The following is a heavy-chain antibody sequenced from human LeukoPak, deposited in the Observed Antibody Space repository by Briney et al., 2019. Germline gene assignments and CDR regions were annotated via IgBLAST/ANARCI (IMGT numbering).Heavy chain of an antibody. D-gene: IGHD6-13*01. Sequence: SQTLSLTCTVSGGSISSGGYYWSWIRQHPGKGLEWIGYIYYSGSTYYNPSLKSRVTISVDTSKNQFSLKLSSVTAADTAVYYCARRDSSSWSTKEARWFDPWGQGTLVTVSS. J-gene: IGHJ5*02. V-gene: IGHV4-31*03. CDR2: IYYSGST. CDR1: GGSISSGGYY. CDR3: ARRDSSSWSTKEARWFDP.